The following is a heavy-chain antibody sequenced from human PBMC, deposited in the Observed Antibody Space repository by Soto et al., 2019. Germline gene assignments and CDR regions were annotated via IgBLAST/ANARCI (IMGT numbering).Heavy chain of an antibody. CDR1: GFTVSSNY. J-gene: IGHJ6*02. CDR3: ARERVVYSSSWARIATRPYGMDV. CDR2: IYSGGST. Sequence: GGSLRLSCAASGFTVSSNYMSWVRQAPGKGLEWVSVIYSGGSTYYADSVKGRFTISRDNSKNTLYLQMNSLRAEDTAVYYCARERVVYSSSWARIATRPYGMDVWGQGTTVTVSS. D-gene: IGHD6-13*01. V-gene: IGHV3-53*01.